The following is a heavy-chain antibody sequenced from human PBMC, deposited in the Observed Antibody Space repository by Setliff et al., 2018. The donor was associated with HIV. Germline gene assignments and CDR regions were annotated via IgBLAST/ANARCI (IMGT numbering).Heavy chain of an antibody. Sequence: PGGSLRLSCAASGFTFDDYAMHWVRQAPGKGLEWVSGISWNSGSIGYADSVKGRFTIPRDNAKNTLYLQMNGLRGEDTAVYYCVMFSSSSGWGQGTQVTVSS. V-gene: IGHV3-9*01. J-gene: IGHJ4*02. D-gene: IGHD6-6*01. CDR3: VMFSSSSG. CDR2: ISWNSGSI. CDR1: GFTFDDYA.